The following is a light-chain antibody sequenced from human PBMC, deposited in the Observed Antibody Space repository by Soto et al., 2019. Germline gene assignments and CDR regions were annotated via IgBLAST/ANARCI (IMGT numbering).Light chain of an antibody. CDR3: SSHAGSKNVV. V-gene: IGLV2-8*01. Sequence: QSVLTQPPSASGSPGQSVTISCTGTSSDVGGYNYVSWYQHHPGKAPKLMIYEVSKRPSGVPDRFSGSKSGNTASLTVSGLQAEDEADYSCSSHAGSKNVVFGGGTKLTVL. CDR2: EVS. CDR1: SSDVGGYNY. J-gene: IGLJ2*01.